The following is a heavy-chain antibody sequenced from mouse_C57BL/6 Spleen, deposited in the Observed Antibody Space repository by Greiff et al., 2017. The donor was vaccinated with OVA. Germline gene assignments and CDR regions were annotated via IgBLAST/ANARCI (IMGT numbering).Heavy chain of an antibody. V-gene: IGHV1-82*01. Sequence: VQLQQSGPELVKPGASVKISCKASGYAFSGSWMHWVKQRPGKGLEWIGRIYPGDGDTNYNGKFKGKATLTADKSSSTAYMQLSSLTSEDSAVYFCARDGSSPWFAYWGQGTLVTVSA. CDR2: IYPGDGDT. D-gene: IGHD1-1*01. CDR1: GYAFSGSW. CDR3: ARDGSSPWFAY. J-gene: IGHJ3*01.